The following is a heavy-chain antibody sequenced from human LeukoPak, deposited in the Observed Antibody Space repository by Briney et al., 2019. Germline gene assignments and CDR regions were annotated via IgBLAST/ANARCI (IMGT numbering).Heavy chain of an antibody. V-gene: IGHV1-69*06. CDR1: GGTFSSYA. CDR3: ARDRVVRSPSRDYYDSSGYSDY. CDR2: IIPIFGTA. D-gene: IGHD3-22*01. J-gene: IGHJ4*02. Sequence: ASVKVSCKASGGTFSSYAISWVRQAPGQGLEWMGGIIPIFGTANYAQKFQGRVTITADKSTSTAYMELSSLRSEDTAVYYCARDRVVRSPSRDYYDSSGYSDYWGQGTLVTVSS.